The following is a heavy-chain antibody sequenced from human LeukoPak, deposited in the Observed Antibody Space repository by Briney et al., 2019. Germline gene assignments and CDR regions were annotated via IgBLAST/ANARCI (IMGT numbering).Heavy chain of an antibody. CDR1: GFTFSSNG. V-gene: IGHV3-23*01. D-gene: IGHD1-1*01. CDR3: AKASTGPFDY. Sequence: PGGSLRLSCAASGFTFSSNGMNWVRQAPGKGLEWVSAISGSGGSTYYADSVKGRFTISRDNSKNTLYLQMNSLRAEDTAVYYCAKASTGPFDYWGQGTLVTVSS. J-gene: IGHJ4*02. CDR2: ISGSGGST.